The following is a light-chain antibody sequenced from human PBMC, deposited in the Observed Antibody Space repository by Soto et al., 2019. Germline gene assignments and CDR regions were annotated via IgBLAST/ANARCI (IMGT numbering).Light chain of an antibody. CDR3: QHYNSYSEA. V-gene: IGKV1-5*03. CDR1: QTISSW. Sequence: DIQMTQSPSTLSGSVGDRVTITCRASQTISSWLAWYQQKPGKAPKLLIYKASTLKSGVPSRFSGSGSGTEFTLTISSLQPDDFAIYYCQHYNSYSEAFGQGTKV. CDR2: KAS. J-gene: IGKJ1*01.